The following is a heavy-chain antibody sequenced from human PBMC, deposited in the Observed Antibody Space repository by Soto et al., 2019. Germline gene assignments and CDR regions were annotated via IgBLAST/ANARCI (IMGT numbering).Heavy chain of an antibody. J-gene: IGHJ4*02. CDR1: GFTFKSYS. Sequence: PGGSLRLSCAASGFTFKSYSMSWVRQAPGKGLEWVSGITGGGGTTSYADSVKGRFTISRDNSKNTLYLQMNSLRAEDTAVYYCAKDGYSSSSWAFDCWGQGIQVTVSS. CDR3: AKDGYSSSSWAFDC. V-gene: IGHV3-23*01. D-gene: IGHD6-13*01. CDR2: ITGGGGTT.